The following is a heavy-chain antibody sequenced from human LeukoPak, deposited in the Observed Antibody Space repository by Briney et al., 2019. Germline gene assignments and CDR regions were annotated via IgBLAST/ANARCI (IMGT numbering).Heavy chain of an antibody. D-gene: IGHD3-22*01. CDR1: GYTFTGYY. Sequence: ASVKVSCKASGYTFTGYYMHWVRQAPGQGLEWMGWINPNSGGTNYAQKFQGRVTMTRDTSISTAYMELSRLRSDDTAVYYCAWYYYDSSGYSYPYYWGQGTLVTVSS. CDR3: AWYYYDSSGYSYPYY. V-gene: IGHV1-2*02. J-gene: IGHJ4*02. CDR2: INPNSGGT.